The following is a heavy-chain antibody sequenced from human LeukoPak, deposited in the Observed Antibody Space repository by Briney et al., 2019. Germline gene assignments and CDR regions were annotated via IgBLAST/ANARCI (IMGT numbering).Heavy chain of an antibody. V-gene: IGHV3-23*01. D-gene: IGHD3-3*01. J-gene: IGHJ4*02. CDR1: GFTFSSYA. CDR3: AKGSSTIFGVVIDNTFDY. Sequence: GGSLRLSCAASGFTFSSYAMSWVRQAPGKGLEWVSAISDSGGSTYYADSVKGRFTISRDNSKNTLYLQMNSLRAEDTAVYYCAKGSSTIFGVVIDNTFDYWGQGTLVTVSS. CDR2: ISDSGGST.